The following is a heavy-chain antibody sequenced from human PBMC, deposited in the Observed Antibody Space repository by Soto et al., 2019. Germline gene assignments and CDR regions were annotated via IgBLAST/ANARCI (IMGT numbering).Heavy chain of an antibody. CDR2: ISSNGGST. J-gene: IGHJ4*02. Sequence: PGGSLRLSCSASGFTFSSYAMHWVRQAPGKGLEYVSAISSNGGSTYYADSVKGRFTISRDNSKNTLYLQMSSLRAEDTAVYYCVKYPLSDWLLPAIFDYWGQGTLVTVSS. CDR3: VKYPLSDWLLPAIFDY. CDR1: GFTFSSYA. V-gene: IGHV3-64D*06. D-gene: IGHD3-9*01.